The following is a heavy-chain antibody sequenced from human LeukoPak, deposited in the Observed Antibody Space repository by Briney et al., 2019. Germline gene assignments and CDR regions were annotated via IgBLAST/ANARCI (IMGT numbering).Heavy chain of an antibody. CDR2: INWNGGST. CDR3: ARAGRYDKGRGDFDY. V-gene: IGHV3-20*04. D-gene: IGHD3-10*01. CDR1: GFTFDDYG. Sequence: GGSLRLSCAGSGFTFDDYGMSWVRQAPGKGLEWVSGINWNGGSTGYADSVKGRFTISRDNAKNSLYLQMNSLRAEDTALYYCARAGRYDKGRGDFDYWGQGTLVTVSS. J-gene: IGHJ4*02.